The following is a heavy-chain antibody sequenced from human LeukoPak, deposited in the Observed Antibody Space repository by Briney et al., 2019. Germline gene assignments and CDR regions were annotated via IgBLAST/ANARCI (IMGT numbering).Heavy chain of an antibody. D-gene: IGHD1-26*01. J-gene: IGHJ4*02. CDR3: ASTVGATTGYRY. V-gene: IGHV4-61*02. CDR1: GGSISSGSYY. Sequence: SQTLSLTCTVSGGSISSGSYYWSWIRQPAGKGLEWIGRIYTSGSTNYNPSLKSRVTISVDTSKNQFSLKLSSVTAADTAVYYCASTVGATTGYRYWGQGTLVTVSS. CDR2: IYTSGST.